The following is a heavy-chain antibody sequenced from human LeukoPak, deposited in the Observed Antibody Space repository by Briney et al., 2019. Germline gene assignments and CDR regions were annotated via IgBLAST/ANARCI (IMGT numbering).Heavy chain of an antibody. D-gene: IGHD1-26*01. J-gene: IGHJ4*02. CDR3: ARVGSGNFILNYFDY. CDR2: INPNSGGA. Sequence: ASVKVSCKASGYTFTGYYIHWVRQAPGQGLEWMGWINPNSGGAHSAQNFQGRATMTRDTSISTAYMELSRLRSDDTAVYYCARVGSGNFILNYFDYWGQGTLVTVSS. V-gene: IGHV1-2*02. CDR1: GYTFTGYY.